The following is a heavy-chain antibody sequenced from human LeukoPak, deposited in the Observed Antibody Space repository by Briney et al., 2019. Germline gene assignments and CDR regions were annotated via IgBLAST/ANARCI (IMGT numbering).Heavy chain of an antibody. D-gene: IGHD3-9*01. J-gene: IGHJ4*02. Sequence: TGGSLRLSCAASGFTFSSYAMSWIRQPPGKGLEWIGYIYYSGSTNYNPSLKSRVTISVDTSKNQFSLKLRSVTAADTAVYYCARVTGYMIEDYFDYWGQGILVTVSS. CDR2: IYYSGST. V-gene: IGHV4-59*01. CDR3: ARVTGYMIEDYFDY. CDR1: GFTFSSYA.